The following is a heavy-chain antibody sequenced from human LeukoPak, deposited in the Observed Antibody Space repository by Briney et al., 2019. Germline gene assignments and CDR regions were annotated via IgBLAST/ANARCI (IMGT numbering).Heavy chain of an antibody. CDR2: INPNSGGT. CDR1: GYTFTGYY. J-gene: IGHJ4*02. CDR3: ARDYYDSSGYYPDY. D-gene: IGHD3-22*01. Sequence: ASVKVSCKASGYTFTGYYMHWVRQAPEQGLEWMGWINPNSGGTNYAQKFQGRVTMTRDTSISTAYMELSRLRSDDTAVYYCARDYYDSSGYYPDYWGQGTLVTVSS. V-gene: IGHV1-2*02.